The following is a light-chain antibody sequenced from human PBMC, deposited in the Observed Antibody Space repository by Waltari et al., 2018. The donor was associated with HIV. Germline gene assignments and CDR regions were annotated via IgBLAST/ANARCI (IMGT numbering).Light chain of an antibody. CDR3: QHFGDTLST. V-gene: IGKV3-20*01. J-gene: IGKJ2*01. Sequence: EIALTQSPGTLSLSPGERATLPCRASQSVASGYLAWYQQKPCQAPSLLTYGASSRSTDSPDRFSGSGSGTDFTLTISRLEPEDSAIYYCQHFGDTLSTFCQGTNLEIK. CDR1: QSVASGY. CDR2: GAS.